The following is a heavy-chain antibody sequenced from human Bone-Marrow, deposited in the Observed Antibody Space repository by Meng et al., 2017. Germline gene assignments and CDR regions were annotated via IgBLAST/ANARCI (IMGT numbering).Heavy chain of an antibody. D-gene: IGHD1-1*01. CDR2: IYGGGST. CDR1: GVTVSSNS. J-gene: IGHJ4*02. Sequence: VNLGERGGRFVHLGGALRLSFADSGVTVSSNSMSWVRQAPGKGLKWVSLIYGGGSTYHADSVKGRFTISREISKNTLLLQMNSLRAEDTAVYYCARISWNALDYWGQGTLVTVSS. CDR3: ARISWNALDY. V-gene: IGHV3-53*01.